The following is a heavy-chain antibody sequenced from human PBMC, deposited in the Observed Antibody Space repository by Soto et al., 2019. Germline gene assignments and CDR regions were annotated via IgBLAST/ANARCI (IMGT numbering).Heavy chain of an antibody. J-gene: IGHJ4*02. V-gene: IGHV4-59*08. CDR2: IYYSGST. D-gene: IGHD4-17*01. CDR1: GGSISSYY. CDR3: ASRPYGDKTDY. Sequence: QVQLQESGPGLVKPSETLSLTCTVSGGSISSYYWSWIRQPPGKGLEWIGYIYYSGSTNHDPSLKSRVTTSEDPSKNQFSPKLSSVTAADTAVYYCASRPYGDKTDYWGQGSLVTVSS.